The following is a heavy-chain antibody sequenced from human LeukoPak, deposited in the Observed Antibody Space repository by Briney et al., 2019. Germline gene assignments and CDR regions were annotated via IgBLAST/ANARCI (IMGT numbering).Heavy chain of an antibody. D-gene: IGHD6-19*01. CDR3: AKDSNGWYQRGSNYFDY. V-gene: IGHV3-23*01. J-gene: IGHJ4*02. Sequence: PGGSLRLSCVASGFSLSGYWMYWVRQAPGKGLEWVSTISGSGSSTYYVDSVKGRFTISRDNSKNTLYLQMNSLRAEDTAEYYCAKDSNGWYQRGSNYFDYWGQGTLVTVSS. CDR1: GFSLSGYW. CDR2: ISGSGSST.